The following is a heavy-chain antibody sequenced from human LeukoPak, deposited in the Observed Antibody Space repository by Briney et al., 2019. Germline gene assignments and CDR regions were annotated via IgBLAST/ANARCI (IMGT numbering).Heavy chain of an antibody. D-gene: IGHD3-9*01. V-gene: IGHV1-69*04. CDR2: IIPILGIA. CDR3: ARESIDYDILTGSYYYYYGMDV. J-gene: IGHJ6*02. Sequence: SVKVSCKASGGTFSSYAISWVRQAPGQGLEWMGRIIPILGIANYAQKFQGGVTITADKSTSTAYMELSSLRSEDTAVYYCARESIDYDILTGSYYYYYGMDVWGQGTTVTVSS. CDR1: GGTFSSYA.